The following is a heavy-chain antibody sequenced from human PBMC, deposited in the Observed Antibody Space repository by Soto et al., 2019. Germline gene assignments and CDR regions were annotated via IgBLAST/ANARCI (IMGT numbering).Heavy chain of an antibody. CDR3: ARDGQQQAPYALDV. J-gene: IGHJ6*02. CDR1: GFTFNHNA. V-gene: IGHV3-33*01. Sequence: QVQLVESGGGVVQPGRSLRLSCAASGFTFNHNAMHWVRQAAGKGLEWVAQIWYDGSEKYYTDSVKGRFTISRDNFKNTVFLQMDSLRVEATAVYYCARDGQQQAPYALDVWGQGTTVIVSS. CDR2: IWYDGSEK. D-gene: IGHD6-13*01.